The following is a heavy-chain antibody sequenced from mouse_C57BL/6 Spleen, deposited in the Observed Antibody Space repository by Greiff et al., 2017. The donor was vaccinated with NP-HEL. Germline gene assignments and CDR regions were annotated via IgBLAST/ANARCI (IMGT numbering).Heavy chain of an antibody. D-gene: IGHD2-4*01. V-gene: IGHV2-9-1*01. CDR3: ARKVYYDYDERYYYAMDY. J-gene: IGHJ4*01. Sequence: VKVVESGPGLVAPSQSLSITCTVSGFSLTSYAISWVRQPPGKGLEWLGVIWTGGGTNYNSALKSRLSISKDNSKSQVFLKMNSLQTDDTARYYCARKVYYDYDERYYYAMDYWGQGTSVTVSS. CDR1: GFSLTSYA. CDR2: IWTGGGT.